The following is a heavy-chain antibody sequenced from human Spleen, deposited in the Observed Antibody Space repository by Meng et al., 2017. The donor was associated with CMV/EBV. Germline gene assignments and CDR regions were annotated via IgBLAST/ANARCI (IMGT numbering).Heavy chain of an antibody. CDR2: IYHSGST. CDR3: AVVYSLNYFDY. V-gene: IGHV4-38-2*02. Sequence: GSLRLSCKVSDYFISSGYYWGWMRQPPGKGLEWIGSIYHSGSTYYNPSLKGRVSISVDTSKNQFSLKLTSVTAADTAVYYCAVVYSLNYFDYWGQGTLVTVSS. J-gene: IGHJ4*02. CDR1: DYFISSGYY. D-gene: IGHD4-11*01.